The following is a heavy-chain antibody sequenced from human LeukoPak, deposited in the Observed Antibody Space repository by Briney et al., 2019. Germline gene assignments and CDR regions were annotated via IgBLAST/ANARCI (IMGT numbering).Heavy chain of an antibody. V-gene: IGHV4-59*01. CDR1: GASMSNYH. J-gene: IGHJ5*02. Sequence: SETLSLTCAVSGASMSNYHWSRIRQPPGRGLEYIGYVYNSGSTFYNPSLKSRVTISADTSRKQFSLKLTSVTATDTAVYYCARGTGGYRFDPWGRGILVTVSS. CDR3: ARGTGGYRFDP. D-gene: IGHD1-1*01. CDR2: VYNSGST.